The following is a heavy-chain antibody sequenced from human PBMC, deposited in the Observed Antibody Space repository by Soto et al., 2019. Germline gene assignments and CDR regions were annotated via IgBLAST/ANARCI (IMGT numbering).Heavy chain of an antibody. Sequence: GGSLRLSCAASGFSFSNYAMSWARQTPGKGLEWVSTISGSGSSTYYADSVKGRFTISRDNSKNTLYLQMNSLRAEDTAVFYCPTLNAAYCTSPTCLSHTWGQGTLVTVSS. D-gene: IGHD2-2*01. CDR2: ISGSGSST. J-gene: IGHJ4*02. CDR3: PTLNAAYCTSPTCLSHT. V-gene: IGHV3-23*01. CDR1: GFSFSNYA.